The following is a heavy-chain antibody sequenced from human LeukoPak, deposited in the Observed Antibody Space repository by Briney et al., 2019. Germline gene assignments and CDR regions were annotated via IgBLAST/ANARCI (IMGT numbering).Heavy chain of an antibody. CDR1: GYSFTSYG. J-gene: IGHJ4*02. CDR3: ARGPLSGSYGDY. V-gene: IGHV1-18*01. D-gene: IGHD1-26*01. Sequence: ASVKVSCKASGYSFTSYGISWVRQAPGQGLEWMGWVSAYNGNTDYAQKFQGRVTMTTDTSTTTAYMELRSLKSDDTVVYYCARGPLSGSYGDYWGQGTLVTVSS. CDR2: VSAYNGNT.